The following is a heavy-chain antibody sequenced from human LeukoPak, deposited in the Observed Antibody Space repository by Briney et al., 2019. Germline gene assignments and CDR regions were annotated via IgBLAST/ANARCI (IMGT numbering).Heavy chain of an antibody. J-gene: IGHJ4*02. Sequence: SVKVSCKASGGTFSSYTISWVRQRPGQGLEWMGGITPLFGTADYAQKFQGRVTITADESASTAYMELSSLRSEDTAVYYCARDLGEYSSGWYPLGYWGQGTLVTVSS. CDR1: GGTFSSYT. V-gene: IGHV1-69*13. CDR3: ARDLGEYSSGWYPLGY. D-gene: IGHD6-19*01. CDR2: ITPLFGTA.